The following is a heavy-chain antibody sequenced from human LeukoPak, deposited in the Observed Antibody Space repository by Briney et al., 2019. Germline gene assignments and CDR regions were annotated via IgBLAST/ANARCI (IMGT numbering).Heavy chain of an antibody. Sequence: GRSLRLSCAASGFTFSSHGMHWVRQAPGKGLEWVSFIWYDGSNEYYADSVKGRFTISRDNAKNSLYLQMNSLRAEDTAVYYCARGTSYSDYWGQGTLVTVSS. V-gene: IGHV3-33*01. D-gene: IGHD2/OR15-2a*01. CDR2: IWYDGSNE. J-gene: IGHJ4*02. CDR1: GFTFSSHG. CDR3: ARGTSYSDY.